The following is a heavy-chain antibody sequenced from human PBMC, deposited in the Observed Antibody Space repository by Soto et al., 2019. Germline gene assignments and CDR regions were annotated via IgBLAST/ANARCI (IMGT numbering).Heavy chain of an antibody. Sequence: PGQSLKISCKGSGYSFTSYWISWVRQMPGKGLEWMGRIDPSDSYTNYSPSLQGHVTISADKSISTAYLQWSSLKASDTAMSYCARLTTTDYNYYYGMDVWGQETTGTVAS. J-gene: IGHJ6*02. D-gene: IGHD4-4*01. CDR2: IDPSDSYT. CDR1: GYSFTSYW. V-gene: IGHV5-10-1*01. CDR3: ARLTTTDYNYYYGMDV.